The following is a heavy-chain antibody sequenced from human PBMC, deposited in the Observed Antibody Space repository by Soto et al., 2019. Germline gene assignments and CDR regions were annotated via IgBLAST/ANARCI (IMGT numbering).Heavy chain of an antibody. CDR2: IWYDGSNK. Sequence: GGSLRLSCAASGFTFSSYGMHWVRQAPGKGLEWVAVIWYDGSNKYYADSVKGRFTISRDNSKNTLYLQMNSLRAEDTAVYYCATVWGGGDNDYWGQGTLVTVSS. CDR1: GFTFSSYG. CDR3: ATVWGGGDNDY. V-gene: IGHV3-33*01. J-gene: IGHJ4*02. D-gene: IGHD2-21*02.